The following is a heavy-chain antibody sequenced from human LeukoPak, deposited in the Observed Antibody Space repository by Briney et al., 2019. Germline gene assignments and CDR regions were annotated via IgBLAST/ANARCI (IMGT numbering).Heavy chain of an antibody. V-gene: IGHV5-10-1*01. J-gene: IGHJ5*02. CDR3: ARHSSLGSWFDP. D-gene: IGHD1-14*01. Sequence: GEFLKISCKGSGYSFTSYWISWVRQMPGKGLEWMGRIDPSDSYNNYRPSFQGHVTISADKSISTAYLQWSSLKASDTAMYYCARHSSLGSWFDPWGQGTLVTVSS. CDR1: GYSFTSYW. CDR2: IDPSDSYN.